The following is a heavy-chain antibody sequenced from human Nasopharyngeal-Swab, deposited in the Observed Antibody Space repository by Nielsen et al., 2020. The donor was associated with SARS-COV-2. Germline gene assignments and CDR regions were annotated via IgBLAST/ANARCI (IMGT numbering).Heavy chain of an antibody. CDR1: GFTFSSYA. CDR2: IIGSGGST. Sequence: GGSLRLSCAASGFTFSSYAMSWVRQAPGKGLEWVSAIIGSGGSTYYADSVKGRFTISRDNSKNTLFLQMNSLRAEDTAVYYCARDKRSSWYRVSLDYWGQGSRVTVSP. J-gene: IGHJ4*02. D-gene: IGHD6-13*01. CDR3: ARDKRSSWYRVSLDY. V-gene: IGHV3-23*01.